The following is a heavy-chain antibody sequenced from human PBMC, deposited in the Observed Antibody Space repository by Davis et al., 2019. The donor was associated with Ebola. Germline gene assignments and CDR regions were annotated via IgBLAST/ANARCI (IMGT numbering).Heavy chain of an antibody. CDR1: GYTFTGYY. CDR2: INPNSGGT. D-gene: IGHD6-19*01. Sequence: ASVKVSCRASGYTFTGYYMHWVRQAPGQGLEWMGWINPNSGGTNYAQKFQGRVTMTRDTSTSTVYMELSSLRSEDTAVYYCARVGRGQDSSGWNEDYWGQGTLVTVSS. J-gene: IGHJ4*02. V-gene: IGHV1-2*02. CDR3: ARVGRGQDSSGWNEDY.